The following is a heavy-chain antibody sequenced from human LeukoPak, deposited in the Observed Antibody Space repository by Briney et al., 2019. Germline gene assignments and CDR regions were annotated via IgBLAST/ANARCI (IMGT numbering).Heavy chain of an antibody. D-gene: IGHD6-19*01. CDR3: ARDEAVAGTFDY. V-gene: IGHV3-74*01. CDR2: INTDGSST. Sequence: GGSLRLSCAASGFTFSSYWMHWVRQAPGKGLVWVSRINTDGSSTSYADSVKGRFTISRDNAKNTLYLQMNSLRAEDTAVYYCARDEAVAGTFDYWGQGTLVTVSS. CDR1: GFTFSSYW. J-gene: IGHJ4*02.